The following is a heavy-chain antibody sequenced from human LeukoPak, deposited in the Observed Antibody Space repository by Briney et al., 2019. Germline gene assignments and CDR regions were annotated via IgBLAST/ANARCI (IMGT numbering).Heavy chain of an antibody. V-gene: IGHV3-30-3*01. D-gene: IGHD6-13*01. Sequence: GGSLRLSCAASGFTFSSYAMHWVRQAPGKGLEGVAGISYVGSNKYYADSVKGRFTISRDNSKNTLYLQMNSLRAEDTAVYYCARDGDIAAAAPYYCGMDVWGQGTTVTVSS. CDR2: ISYVGSNK. CDR3: ARDGDIAAAAPYYCGMDV. J-gene: IGHJ6*02. CDR1: GFTFSSYA.